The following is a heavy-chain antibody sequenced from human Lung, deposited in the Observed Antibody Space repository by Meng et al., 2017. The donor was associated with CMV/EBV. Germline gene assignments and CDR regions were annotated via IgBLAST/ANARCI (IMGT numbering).Heavy chain of an antibody. D-gene: IGHD2-21*01. CDR2: ISSSGSTI. V-gene: IGHV3-11*01. J-gene: IGHJ4*02. Sequence: GESLKISCAASGFTFSDYYMSWIRQAPGKGLEWVSYISSSGSTIYYADSVKGRFTISRENAKNSLYLQMNSLSAEHTAVSYCARDRCGGDCYLHGYSGQGXLVTVSS. CDR3: ARDRCGGDCYLHGY. CDR1: GFTFSDYY.